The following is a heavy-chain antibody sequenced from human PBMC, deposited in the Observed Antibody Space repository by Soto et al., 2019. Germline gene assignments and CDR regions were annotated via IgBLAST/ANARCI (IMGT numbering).Heavy chain of an antibody. V-gene: IGHV4-59*08. CDR1: GGSMSPNY. CDR2: IYYAGST. J-gene: IGHJ5*02. Sequence: SETLSLTCTVSGGSMSPNYWSWFRQPPGRGLEWVGYIYYAGSTSYNPSLKSRVTMSLETSKSQFSLRLSSVTAADTAVYFCARLGFYYQSLDPWGPGTLVT. D-gene: IGHD3-22*01. CDR3: ARLGFYYQSLDP.